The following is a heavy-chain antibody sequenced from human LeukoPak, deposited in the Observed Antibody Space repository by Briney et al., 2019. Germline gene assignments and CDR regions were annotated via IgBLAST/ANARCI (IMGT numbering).Heavy chain of an antibody. D-gene: IGHD3-16*01. CDR3: VTSLITRFDY. CDR1: GFTLNNDW. CDR2: IYTDGST. J-gene: IGHJ4*02. V-gene: IGHV3-74*01. Sequence: PGGSLRLSCAVSGFTLNNDWLHWVRQVPGKGLVWVSRIYTDGSTNYADSVKGRFTISRDSATNTLYLQMDSLRAEDTAVYYCVTSLITRFDYWGQGTLVTVSS.